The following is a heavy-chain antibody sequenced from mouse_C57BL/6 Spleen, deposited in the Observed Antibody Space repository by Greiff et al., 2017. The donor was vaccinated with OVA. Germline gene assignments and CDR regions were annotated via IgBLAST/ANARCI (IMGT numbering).Heavy chain of an antibody. CDR3: ARYHGSYYFDY. CDR1: GFNIQDYY. J-gene: IGHJ2*01. V-gene: IGHV14-2*01. CDR2: IDPEDGET. Sequence: EVQLQQSGAELVKPGASVKLSCTASGFNIQDYYMHWVKQRTEQGLEWIGRIDPEDGETKYAPQFQGKATITADTSSNTAYLQLSSLTSEDTAVYYCARYHGSYYFDYWGQGTTLTVSS. D-gene: IGHD1-1*01.